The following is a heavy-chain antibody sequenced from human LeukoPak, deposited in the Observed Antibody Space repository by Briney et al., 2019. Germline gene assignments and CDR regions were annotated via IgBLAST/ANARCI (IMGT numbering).Heavy chain of an antibody. D-gene: IGHD3-10*01. CDR3: ARGVSYYGSGSENYYYYYYGMDV. CDR1: GGSFSGYY. J-gene: IGHJ6*02. CDR2: INHSRST. Sequence: SETLSLTCAVYGGSFSGYYWSWIRQPPGKGLEWIGEINHSRSTNYNPSLKSRVTISVDTSKNQFSLKLSSVTAADTAVYYCARGVSYYGSGSENYYYYYYGMDVWGQGTTVTVSS. V-gene: IGHV4-34*01.